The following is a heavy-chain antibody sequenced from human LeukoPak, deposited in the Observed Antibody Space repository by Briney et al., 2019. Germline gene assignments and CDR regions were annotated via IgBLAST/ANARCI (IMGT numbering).Heavy chain of an antibody. V-gene: IGHV1-18*01. D-gene: IGHD3-9*01. Sequence: ASVKVSCKASGYTFTSYGISWVRQAPGQGLEWMGWISAYNGNTNYVQKLQGRVTMTTDTSTSTAYMELRSLRSDGTAVYYCARDRSAPRSNIQLRYFDPENHFDYWGQGTLVTVSS. CDR2: ISAYNGNT. CDR1: GYTFTSYG. CDR3: ARDRSAPRSNIQLRYFDPENHFDY. J-gene: IGHJ4*02.